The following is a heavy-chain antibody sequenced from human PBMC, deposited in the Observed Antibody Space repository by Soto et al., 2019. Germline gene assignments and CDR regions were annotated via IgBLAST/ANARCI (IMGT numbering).Heavy chain of an antibody. CDR2: IYWDDDK. CDR3: AHRYYYPGIAVDGFGY. D-gene: IGHD6-19*01. Sequence: QITLKESGPTLVKPTQTLTLTCTFSGFSLSTSGVGVCWIRQPPGKALEWLALIYWDDDKRYSPSLTSRLTITKDTSKNQVVLTITNMDPVDTATYYCAHRYYYPGIAVDGFGYWGQGTLVTVAS. J-gene: IGHJ4*02. V-gene: IGHV2-5*02. CDR1: GFSLSTSGVG.